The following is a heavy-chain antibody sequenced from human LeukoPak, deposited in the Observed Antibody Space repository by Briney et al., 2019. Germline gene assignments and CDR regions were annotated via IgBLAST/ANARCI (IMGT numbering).Heavy chain of an antibody. Sequence: GGSLRLSCAASGFTFSSYAMSWVRQAPGKGLEWVSAISGSGGSTYYADSVKGRFTISRDNSKNTLYLQMNSLRAEDTAVYYCAKDWADSSGYTYWYFDLWGRGTLVTVSS. CDR1: GFTFSSYA. CDR3: AKDWADSSGYTYWYFDL. J-gene: IGHJ2*01. D-gene: IGHD3-22*01. CDR2: ISGSGGST. V-gene: IGHV3-23*01.